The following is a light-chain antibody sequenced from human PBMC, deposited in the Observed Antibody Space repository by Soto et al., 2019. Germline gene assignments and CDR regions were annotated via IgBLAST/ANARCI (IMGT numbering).Light chain of an antibody. CDR1: KLGNKF. V-gene: IGLV3-1*01. Sequence: SYELTQPPSVSVSPGQTARITCSGDKLGNKFPCWYQVKPGQSPVLVIYRGNNRPSGIPERFSGSSSGNTATLTISGTQAMDEADYYCQAWDSSIHYVFGTGTKVTV. CDR2: RGN. J-gene: IGLJ1*01. CDR3: QAWDSSIHYV.